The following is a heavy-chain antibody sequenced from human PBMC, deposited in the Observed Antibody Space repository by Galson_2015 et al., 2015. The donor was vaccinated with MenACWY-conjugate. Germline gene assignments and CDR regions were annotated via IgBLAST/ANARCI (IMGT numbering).Heavy chain of an antibody. CDR3: ARVRGNIQNYCYYMDV. D-gene: IGHD1/OR15-1a*01. CDR1: GFTFSSYS. J-gene: IGHJ6*03. Sequence: SLRLSCAASGFTFSSYSINWVRQAPGKGLEWVSFISTSGTAIYYADSVKGRFTISRDNAKNSLYVQMNSLRAEDTAIYYCARVRGNIQNYCYYMDVWGKGTTVTVSS. V-gene: IGHV3-48*01. CDR2: ISTSGTAI.